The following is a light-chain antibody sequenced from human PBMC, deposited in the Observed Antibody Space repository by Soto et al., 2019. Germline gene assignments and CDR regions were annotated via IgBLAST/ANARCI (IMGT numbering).Light chain of an antibody. CDR1: ESIARH. CDR3: QQTYSTLSIT. Sequence: DIQMTQSPSSLSASVGDRVTITCRASESIARHLNWYQQKPGKAPNLLICAASSLQNGVPSRFRGGGSGTDFTLTINNLQPEDFATYYCQQTYSTLSITFGQGTRLEIK. J-gene: IGKJ5*01. CDR2: AAS. V-gene: IGKV1-39*01.